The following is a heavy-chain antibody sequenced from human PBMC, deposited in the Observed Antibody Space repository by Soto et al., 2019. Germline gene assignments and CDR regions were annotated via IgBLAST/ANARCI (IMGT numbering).Heavy chain of an antibody. V-gene: IGHV3-23*01. CDR1: GFTFSSYA. Sequence: GGSLRLSCAASGFTFSSYAMSWVRQAPGKGLEWVSAISGSGGSTYYADSVKGRFTISRDNSKNTPYLQMNSLRAEDTAVYYCAKDVRGVVPPPEYFQHWGQGTMVTVYS. J-gene: IGHJ1*01. D-gene: IGHD3-3*01. CDR3: AKDVRGVVPPPEYFQH. CDR2: ISGSGGST.